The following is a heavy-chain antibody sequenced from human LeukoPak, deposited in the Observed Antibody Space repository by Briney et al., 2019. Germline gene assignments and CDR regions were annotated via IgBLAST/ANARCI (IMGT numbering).Heavy chain of an antibody. J-gene: IGHJ4*02. V-gene: IGHV3-21*01. CDR1: GFTFSSYS. Sequence: GGSLRLSCAASGFTFSSYSMNWVRQAPGKGLEWVSSISSGSDYIYNADSVKGRFTISRDNAKNSLYLQMNSLRAEDTAVYYCARESFSGSYYDYWGQGTLVTVSS. D-gene: IGHD1-26*01. CDR3: ARESFSGSYYDY. CDR2: ISSGSDYI.